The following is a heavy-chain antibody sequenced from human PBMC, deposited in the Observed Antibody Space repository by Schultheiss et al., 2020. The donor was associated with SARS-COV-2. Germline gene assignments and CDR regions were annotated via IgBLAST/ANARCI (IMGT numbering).Heavy chain of an antibody. J-gene: IGHJ6*03. D-gene: IGHD3-3*01. CDR1: GFSFSSSW. CDR3: AKGPYDFWSGYLYYYMDV. Sequence: GESLKISCAASGFSFSSSWMSWVRQAPGKGLEWVAKINQDGSQRYYVDSVKGRFTISRDNAKKSLDLQMNSLRAEDTALYYCAKGPYDFWSGYLYYYMDVWGKGTTVTVSS. CDR2: INQDGSQR. V-gene: IGHV3-7*05.